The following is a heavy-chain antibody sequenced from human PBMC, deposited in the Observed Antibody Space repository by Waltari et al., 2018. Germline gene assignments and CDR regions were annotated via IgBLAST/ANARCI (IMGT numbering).Heavy chain of an antibody. V-gene: IGHV4-59*01. J-gene: IGHJ6*02. D-gene: IGHD3-10*01. CDR3: ARACITMVRGEYYYYGMDV. Sequence: QVQLQESGPGLVKPSETLSLTCTVSGGSISSYYWSWIRQPPGKGLEWIGYIYYSGSTNYNPSLKSRVTISVDTSKNQFSLKLSSVTAADTAVYYCARACITMVRGEYYYYGMDVWGQGTTVTVSS. CDR2: IYYSGST. CDR1: GGSISSYY.